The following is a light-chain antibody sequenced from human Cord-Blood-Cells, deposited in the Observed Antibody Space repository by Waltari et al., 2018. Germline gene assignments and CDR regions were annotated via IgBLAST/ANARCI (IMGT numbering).Light chain of an antibody. Sequence: EIVLTQSPAPLSLSQGERATLSCRASQSVSSYLAWYQQKPGQAPRLLIYDASNRATGIPARFSGSGSGTDFTLTISSLEPEDFAVYYCQQRSNWPPMYTFGQGTKLEIK. V-gene: IGKV3-11*01. CDR2: DAS. J-gene: IGKJ2*01. CDR1: QSVSSY. CDR3: QQRSNWPPMYT.